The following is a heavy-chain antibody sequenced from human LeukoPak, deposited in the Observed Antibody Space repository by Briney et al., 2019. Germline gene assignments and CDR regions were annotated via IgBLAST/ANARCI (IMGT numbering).Heavy chain of an antibody. CDR3: ARVDYSHPYWYFDL. CDR1: GGSISSYY. V-gene: IGHV4-59*01. Sequence: QVQLQESGPGLVKPSETLSLTCTVSGGSISSYYWSWIRQPPGQGLEWIGYIYYSGTTKYNPSLKSRATISVDTSKNQFSLNLSSVTAADTAVYYCARVDYSHPYWYFDLWGRGTLVTVSS. D-gene: IGHD4-11*01. J-gene: IGHJ2*01. CDR2: IYYSGTT.